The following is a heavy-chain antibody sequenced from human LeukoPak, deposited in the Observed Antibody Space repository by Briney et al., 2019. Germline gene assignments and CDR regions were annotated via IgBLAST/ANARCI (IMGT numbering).Heavy chain of an antibody. CDR1: GDSISRSDW. Sequence: SETLSLTCAVSGDSISRSDWWAWIRQPPGKGLEWLGNIYYSGRIYHNPSLQTRVIMSVYSSKNQFSLRLGSVTAMDTAVYYCAKTRSGTYYGDSFDIWGQGILVIVSS. CDR3: AKTRSGTYYGDSFDI. CDR2: IYYSGRI. D-gene: IGHD1-26*01. J-gene: IGHJ3*02. V-gene: IGHV4-28*05.